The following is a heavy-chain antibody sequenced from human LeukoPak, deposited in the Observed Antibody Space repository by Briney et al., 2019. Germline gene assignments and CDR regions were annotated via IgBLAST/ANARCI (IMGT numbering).Heavy chain of an antibody. CDR2: ISYDGSNK. CDR1: GFTFSSYA. Sequence: GGSLRLSCAASGFTFSSYAMHWVRQAPGKGLEWVAVISYDGSNKYYADSVKGRFTISRDNSKNTLYLQMNSLRAEDTAVYYCARVKIQLWLTDAFDIWGQGTMVTVSS. V-gene: IGHV3-30-3*01. CDR3: ARVKIQLWLTDAFDI. J-gene: IGHJ3*02. D-gene: IGHD5-18*01.